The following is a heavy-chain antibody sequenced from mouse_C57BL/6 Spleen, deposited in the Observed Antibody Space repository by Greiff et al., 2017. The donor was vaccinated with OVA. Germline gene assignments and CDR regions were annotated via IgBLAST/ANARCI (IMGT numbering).Heavy chain of an antibody. CDR2: IDPETGGT. CDR1: GYTFTDYE. Sequence: VKLMESGAELVRPGASVTLSCKASGYTFTDYEMHWVKQTPVHGLEWIGAIDPETGGTAYNQKFKGKAILTADKSSSTAYMELRSLTSEDSAVYYCTRDAGTDYFDYWGQGTTLTVSS. J-gene: IGHJ2*01. D-gene: IGHD4-1*01. CDR3: TRDAGTDYFDY. V-gene: IGHV1-15*01.